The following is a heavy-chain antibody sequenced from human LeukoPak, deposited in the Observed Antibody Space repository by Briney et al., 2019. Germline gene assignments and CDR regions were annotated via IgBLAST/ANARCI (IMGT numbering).Heavy chain of an antibody. D-gene: IGHD3-10*01. J-gene: IGHJ4*02. V-gene: IGHV3-30-3*01. CDR1: GFTFSRYT. CDR3: ARDQGHSQLLWVGEFDH. Sequence: GGSLRLSCADSGFTFSRYTMHWVRQAPGQGLERVAVISVDGNTKYHADSVRGRFTISRDNSKNTLYLQLNSLRSEDTAMYYCARDQGHSQLLWVGEFDHWGQGTLVTVAS. CDR2: ISVDGNTK.